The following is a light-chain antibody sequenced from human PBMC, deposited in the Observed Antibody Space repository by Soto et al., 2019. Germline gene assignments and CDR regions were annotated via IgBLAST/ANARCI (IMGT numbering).Light chain of an antibody. Sequence: QTVVTQEPSFSVSPGGTVTLTCGLSSGSVSTSRYPSWYQQTPGQAPRTLMHSSNTRYSGVPDRFSGSILGNKAALTITGAQADAEADYYCALYMGSGIWVFGGGTKLTVL. CDR2: SSN. CDR1: SGSVSTSRY. CDR3: ALYMGSGIWV. J-gene: IGLJ3*02. V-gene: IGLV8-61*01.